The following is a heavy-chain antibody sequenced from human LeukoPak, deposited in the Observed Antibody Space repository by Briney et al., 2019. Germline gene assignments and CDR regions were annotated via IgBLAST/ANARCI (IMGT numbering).Heavy chain of an antibody. V-gene: IGHV3-74*01. J-gene: IGHJ5*02. CDR1: GFTFSSYW. D-gene: IGHD5-12*01. CDR3: ARVRLNSPNWFDP. Sequence: GGSLRLSCAASGFTFSSYWMHWVRQAPGKGLVWVSRINSDGSSTSYADSVEGRFTISRDNAKNTLYLQMNSLRAEDTAVYYCARVRLNSPNWFDPWGQGTLVTVSS. CDR2: INSDGSST.